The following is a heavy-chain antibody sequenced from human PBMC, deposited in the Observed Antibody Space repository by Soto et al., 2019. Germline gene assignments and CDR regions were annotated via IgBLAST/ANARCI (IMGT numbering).Heavy chain of an antibody. CDR3: ARDPGRYYYMDV. V-gene: IGHV4-31*03. Sequence: QVQLQESGPGLVKPSQTLSLTCTVSGGSISSGGYYWSWIRQHPGKGLEWIGYIYYSGSTYYNPSLKSRVTISVDTSKNQFSLKLSSVTAVDTAVYHCARDPGRYYYMDVWGKGTTVTVSS. CDR2: IYYSGST. J-gene: IGHJ6*03. CDR1: GGSISSGGYY.